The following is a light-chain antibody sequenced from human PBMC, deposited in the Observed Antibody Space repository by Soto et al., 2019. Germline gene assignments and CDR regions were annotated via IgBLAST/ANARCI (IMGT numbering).Light chain of an antibody. V-gene: IGKV1-39*01. Sequence: DIQMAQSTSSLSASVGDRVTITCRASQSISRYLNWYQQKPGKAPNLLIYVASSLQSEVPSRFSGSGSGTDFTLTITSLQPEDFATYYCQQSYGTPITFGQGTRLEIK. CDR3: QQSYGTPIT. J-gene: IGKJ5*01. CDR2: VAS. CDR1: QSISRY.